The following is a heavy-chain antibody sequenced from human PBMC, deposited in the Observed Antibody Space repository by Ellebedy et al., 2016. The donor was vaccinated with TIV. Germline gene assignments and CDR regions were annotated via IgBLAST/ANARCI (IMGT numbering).Heavy chain of an antibody. CDR2: IGTAGDT. J-gene: IGHJ4*02. CDR3: ARAQDYDFWSGYTMDFDDY. D-gene: IGHD3-3*01. V-gene: IGHV3-13*04. Sequence: GESLKISXAASGFTFSSYDMHWVRQATGKGLEWVSAIGTAGDTYYPGSVKGRFTISRDNSKNTLYLQMNSLRAEDTAVYYCARAQDYDFWSGYTMDFDDYWGQGTLVTVSS. CDR1: GFTFSSYD.